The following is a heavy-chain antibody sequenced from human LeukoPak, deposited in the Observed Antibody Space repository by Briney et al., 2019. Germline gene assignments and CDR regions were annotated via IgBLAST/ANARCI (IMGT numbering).Heavy chain of an antibody. V-gene: IGHV4-59*02. CDR3: VRSRYGDHFDS. D-gene: IGHD2-21*02. CDR1: GDSVSNNY. J-gene: IGHJ4*02. CDR2: IYNSGTT. Sequence: PSETLSLTCTVSGDSVSNNYWSWIRQSPGKGLEWIGFIYNSGTTTYKPSLKSRVTISLDTSKNQFSLGLSSVTAADTAVYYCVRSRYGDHFDSWGQGTLVTVSS.